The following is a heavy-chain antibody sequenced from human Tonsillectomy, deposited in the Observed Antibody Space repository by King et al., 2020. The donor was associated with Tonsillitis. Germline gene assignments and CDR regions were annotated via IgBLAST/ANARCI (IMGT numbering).Heavy chain of an antibody. CDR3: AKAPYDFWSGYYYFDY. D-gene: IGHD3-3*01. J-gene: IGHJ4*02. CDR1: GFTFSSYA. Sequence: VQLVESGGGLVQPGGSLRPSCAASGFTFSSYAMSWVRQAPGKGLEWVSAISGSGGSTYYADSVKGRFTISRDNSKNTLYLQMNSLRAEDTAVYYCAKAPYDFWSGYYYFDYWGQGTLVTVAS. CDR2: ISGSGGST. V-gene: IGHV3-23*04.